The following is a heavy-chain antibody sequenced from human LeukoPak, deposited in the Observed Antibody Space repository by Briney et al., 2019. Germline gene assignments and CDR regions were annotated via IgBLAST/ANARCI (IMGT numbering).Heavy chain of an antibody. J-gene: IGHJ4*02. Sequence: GASLKLSCAASGLTVSSNYMTWVRQAPGQGLEWISLIYSCGNTYYADSVKDRFIIFRDNSKKILYLQRHRLRAEDTAEDYCGRGYFYDSSVGYWGQETLVTVSS. D-gene: IGHD3-22*01. CDR3: GRGYFYDSSVGY. V-gene: IGHV3-66*01. CDR1: GLTVSSNY. CDR2: IYSCGNT.